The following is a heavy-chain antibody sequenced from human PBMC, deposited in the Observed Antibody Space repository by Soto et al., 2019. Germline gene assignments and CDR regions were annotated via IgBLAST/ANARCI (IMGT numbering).Heavy chain of an antibody. D-gene: IGHD5-12*01. Sequence: SETLSLTCTVSGGSISSGDYYWSWIRQPPGKGLEWIGYIYYSGSTYYNPSLRSRVTISVDTSKNQFSLKLSSVTAADTAVYYCARYSGYEGLRFDPWGQGTLVTVSS. V-gene: IGHV4-30-4*01. CDR3: ARYSGYEGLRFDP. J-gene: IGHJ5*02. CDR2: IYYSGST. CDR1: GGSISSGDYY.